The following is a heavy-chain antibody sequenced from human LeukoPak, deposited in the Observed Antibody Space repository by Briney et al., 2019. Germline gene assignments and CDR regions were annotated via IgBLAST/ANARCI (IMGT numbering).Heavy chain of an antibody. J-gene: IGHJ5*02. D-gene: IGHD6-19*01. V-gene: IGHV4-34*01. CDR2: INHSGST. CDR3: ARGRKIAVAVSWFDP. Sequence: SETLSLTCAVYGGSFSGYYWSWIRQPPGKGLEWIGEINHSGSTNYNPSLKSRVTISVDTSKNQFSLKLSSVTATDTAVHYCARGRKIAVAVSWFDPWGQGTLVTVSS. CDR1: GGSFSGYY.